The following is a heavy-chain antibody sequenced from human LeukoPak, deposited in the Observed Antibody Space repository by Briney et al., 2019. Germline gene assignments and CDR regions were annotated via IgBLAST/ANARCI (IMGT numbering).Heavy chain of an antibody. V-gene: IGHV4-59*08. CDR2: IYYSGST. J-gene: IGHJ4*02. CDR1: GGSFSGYY. D-gene: IGHD5-24*01. CDR3: ARVRDGYNHLDY. Sequence: SETLSLTCAVYGGSFSGYYWSWIRQPPGKGLEWIGYIYYSGSTNYNPSLKSRVTISVDTSKNQFSLKLSSVTAADTAVYYCARVRDGYNHLDYWGQGTLVSVPS.